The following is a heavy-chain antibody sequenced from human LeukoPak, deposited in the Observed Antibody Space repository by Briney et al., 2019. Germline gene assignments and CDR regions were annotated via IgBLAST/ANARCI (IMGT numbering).Heavy chain of an antibody. CDR2: IYYSGST. CDR1: GGSISNYY. J-gene: IGHJ3*02. V-gene: IGHV4-59*01. CDR3: ARGINSGWYPVDAFDI. D-gene: IGHD6-19*01. Sequence: PSETLSLTCTVSGGSISNYYWTWIRQPPGKGLEWIDNIYYSGSTNYNPSLKSRLTISVDTSRNQISLKLSSVTAADTAVYYCARGINSGWYPVDAFDIWCQGTMVTVSS.